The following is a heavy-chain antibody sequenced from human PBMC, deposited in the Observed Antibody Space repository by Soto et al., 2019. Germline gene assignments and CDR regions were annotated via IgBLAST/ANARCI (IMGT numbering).Heavy chain of an antibody. CDR2: IYYSGST. CDR1: GGSISSYY. J-gene: IGHJ6*02. Sequence: SETLSLTCTVSGGSISSYYWSWIRQPPGKGLEWIGYIYYSGSTNYNPSLKSRVTISVDTSKNQFSLKLSSVTAADTAVYYCARGNFWSGYSYHYYYYGMDVWGQGTTVTVS. D-gene: IGHD3-3*01. V-gene: IGHV4-59*01. CDR3: ARGNFWSGYSYHYYYYGMDV.